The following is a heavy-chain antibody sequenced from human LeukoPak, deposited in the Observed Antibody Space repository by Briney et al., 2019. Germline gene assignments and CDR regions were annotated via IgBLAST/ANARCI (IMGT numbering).Heavy chain of an antibody. D-gene: IGHD3-22*01. CDR1: GFIFDDYA. Sequence: GGSLRLSCAASGFIFDDYAMHWVRQAPGKGLEWVSLISGDGGSTYYADSVKGRFTTSRDNSKNSLYLQMNSLRTEDTALYYCAKGYYDSSGYPQEFDIWGQGTMVTVSS. J-gene: IGHJ3*02. V-gene: IGHV3-43*02. CDR3: AKGYYDSSGYPQEFDI. CDR2: ISGDGGST.